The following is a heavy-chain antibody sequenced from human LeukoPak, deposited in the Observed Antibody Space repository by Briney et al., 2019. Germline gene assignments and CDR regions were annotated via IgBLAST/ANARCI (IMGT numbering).Heavy chain of an antibody. V-gene: IGHV3-30*02. CDR3: AKEEGSYYYDSSGYYYPC. CDR2: IWYDGSNK. Sequence: AGGSLRLSCAASGFTFSSYGMHWVRQASGKGLEWVALIWYDGSNKYYADSVKGRFTISRDNSKNTLYLQMNSLRAEDTAVYYCAKEEGSYYYDSSGYYYPCWGQGTLVTVSS. D-gene: IGHD3-22*01. J-gene: IGHJ4*02. CDR1: GFTFSSYG.